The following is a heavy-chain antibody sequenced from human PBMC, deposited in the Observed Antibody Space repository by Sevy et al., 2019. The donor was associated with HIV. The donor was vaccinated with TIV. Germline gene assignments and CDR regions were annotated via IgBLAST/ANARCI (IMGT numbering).Heavy chain of an antibody. Sequence: SETLCLTCSVSGGSISSYYWSWIRQPPGKGLEWIGFIYYTGSTNYNPSLKSRVTISVDTSKKEFSLKLSSVTAADTAMYYCARSGRRLPDAFDIWGQGTMVTVSS. V-gene: IGHV4-59*01. D-gene: IGHD1-26*01. CDR2: IYYTGST. CDR1: GGSISSYY. CDR3: ARSGRRLPDAFDI. J-gene: IGHJ3*02.